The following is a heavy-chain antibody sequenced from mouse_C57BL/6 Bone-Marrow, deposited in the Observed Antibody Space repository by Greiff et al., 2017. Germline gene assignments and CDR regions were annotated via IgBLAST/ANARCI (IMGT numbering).Heavy chain of an antibody. CDR2: IYPGSGNT. V-gene: IGHV1-76*01. CDR3: ARSGRLRRGFAY. D-gene: IGHD2-4*01. CDR1: GYTFTDYY. J-gene: IGHJ3*01. Sequence: VQLKESGAELVRPGASVKLSCKASGYTFTDYYINWVKQRPGQGLEWIARIYPGSGNTYYNEKFKGKATLTAEKSSSTAYMQLSSLTSEDSAVYFCARSGRLRRGFAYWGQGTLVTVSA.